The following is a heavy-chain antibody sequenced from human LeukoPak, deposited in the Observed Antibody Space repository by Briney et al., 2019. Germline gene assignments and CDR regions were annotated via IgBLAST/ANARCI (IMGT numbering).Heavy chain of an antibody. V-gene: IGHV1-69*01. Sequence: SVKVSCKASGGTFSSYAISWVRQAPEQGLEWMGGIIPIFGTANYAQKFQGRVTITADESTSTAYMELSSLRSEDTVVYYCARMHCSSTSCTYYYYGMDVWGKGTTVTVSS. CDR2: IIPIFGTA. J-gene: IGHJ6*04. CDR1: GGTFSSYA. CDR3: ARMHCSSTSCTYYYYGMDV. D-gene: IGHD2-2*01.